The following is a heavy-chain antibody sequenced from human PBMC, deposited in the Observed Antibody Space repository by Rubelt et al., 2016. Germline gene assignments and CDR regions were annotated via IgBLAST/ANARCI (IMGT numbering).Heavy chain of an antibody. CDR1: GGSISSSSYY. Sequence: QLQLQESGPGLVKPSETLSLTCTVSGGSISSSSYYWGWIRQPPGKGLEWIGSIYYSGSTNYNRSLSGLVTISVDTSKVQFSLKLSVVTAADTAVYYCARGGSKGRARRIDYWGQGTLVTVSS. J-gene: IGHJ4*02. CDR3: ARGGSKGRARRIDY. V-gene: IGHV4-39*07. CDR2: IYYSGST.